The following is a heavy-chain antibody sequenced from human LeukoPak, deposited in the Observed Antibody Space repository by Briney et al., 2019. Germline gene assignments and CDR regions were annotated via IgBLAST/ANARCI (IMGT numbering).Heavy chain of an antibody. V-gene: IGHV4-34*01. CDR1: GGSFSGYY. CDR2: INHSGST. Sequence: SETLSLTRAVYGGSFSGYYWSWIRQPPGKGLEWIGEINHSGSTNYNPSLKSRVTISVDTSKNQFSLKLSSVTAADTAVYYCARRWELVVDAFDIWGQGTMVTVSS. D-gene: IGHD3-10*01. J-gene: IGHJ3*02. CDR3: ARRWELVVDAFDI.